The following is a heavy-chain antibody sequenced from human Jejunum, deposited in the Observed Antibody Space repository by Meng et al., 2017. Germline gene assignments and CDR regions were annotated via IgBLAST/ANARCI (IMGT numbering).Heavy chain of an antibody. J-gene: IGHJ4*02. V-gene: IGHV3-74*01. D-gene: IGHD6-19*01. CDR3: ARYISDWHVCDS. CDR2: INSDGSST. Sequence: GESLKISCAASGFTFSSYWMHWVRQAPGKGLVWVSRINSDGSSTSYADSVKGRITISRDNAKNTLYLQMNSLRVEDTAVYYCARYISDWHVCDSWGQGTLVTVSS. CDR1: GFTFSSYW.